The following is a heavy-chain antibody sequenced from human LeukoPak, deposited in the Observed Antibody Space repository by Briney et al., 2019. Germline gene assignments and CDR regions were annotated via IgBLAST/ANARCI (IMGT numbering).Heavy chain of an antibody. J-gene: IGHJ4*02. D-gene: IGHD6-13*01. CDR2: ISSSTSHI. Sequence: GGSLRLSCAASGVTFSSYNMNWVRQAPGKGLEWVSSISSSTSHIYYADSVTGRFTISRDNAKNSLYLQMNSLRAEDTAVYYCARWPIAAAPPVYYFDYWGQGTLVTVSS. CDR1: GVTFSSYN. V-gene: IGHV3-21*01. CDR3: ARWPIAAAPPVYYFDY.